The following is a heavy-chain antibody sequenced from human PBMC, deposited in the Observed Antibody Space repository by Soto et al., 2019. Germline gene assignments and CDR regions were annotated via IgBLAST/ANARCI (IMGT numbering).Heavy chain of an antibody. V-gene: IGHV1-69*08. CDR1: GGTFSSYT. CDR2: IIPILGIA. CDR3: ARDLVDTAMVNPSGGWFDP. D-gene: IGHD5-18*01. Sequence: QVQLVQSGAEVKKPGSSVKVSCKASGGTFSSYTISWVRQAPGQGLEWMGRIIPILGIANYAQKFQGRVTITADKSTSTAYRELSSRRSEDTAVYYCARDLVDTAMVNPSGGWFDPWGQGTLVTVSS. J-gene: IGHJ5*02.